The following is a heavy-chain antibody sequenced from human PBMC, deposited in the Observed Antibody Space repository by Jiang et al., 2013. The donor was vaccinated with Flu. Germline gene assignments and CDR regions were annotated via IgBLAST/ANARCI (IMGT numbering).Heavy chain of an antibody. CDR2: IYPGDSDT. CDR1: GYSFPRFW. V-gene: IGHV5-51*03. D-gene: IGHD3-16*02. CDR3: ATAYDYVWGSYRYTPHYFDY. Sequence: GAEVKKPGESLKISCKGSGYSFPRFWIGWVRQMPGKGLEWMGIIYPGDSDTRYSPSFQGQVTISADKSISTAYVQWSSLKASDTAMYYCATAYDYVWGSYRYTPHYFDYWGQGTLVTVSS. J-gene: IGHJ4*02.